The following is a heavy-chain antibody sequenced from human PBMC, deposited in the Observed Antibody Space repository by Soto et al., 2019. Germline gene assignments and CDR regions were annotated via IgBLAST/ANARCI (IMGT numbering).Heavy chain of an antibody. CDR1: GYSFTSYW. J-gene: IGHJ4*02. V-gene: IGHV5-10-1*01. CDR3: ATRHTAMDPYFDY. CDR2: IDPSDSYT. Sequence: PGESLKISCKGSGYSFTSYWISWVRQMPGKGLEWMGRIDPSDSYTNYSPSFQGHVTISADKSISTAYLQWSSLKASDTAMYYCATRHTAMDPYFDYWGQGTLVTVSS. D-gene: IGHD5-18*01.